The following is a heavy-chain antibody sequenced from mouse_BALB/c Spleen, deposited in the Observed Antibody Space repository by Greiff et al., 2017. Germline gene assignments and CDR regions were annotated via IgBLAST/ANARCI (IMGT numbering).Heavy chain of an antibody. CDR2: ISYSGST. Sequence: VQLQQSGPGLVKPSQSLSLTCTVTGYSITSDYAWNWIRQFPGNKLEWMGYISYSGSTSYNPSLKSRISITRDTSKNQFFLQLNSVTTEDTATYYCARSRRDYAMDYWGQGTSVTVSS. J-gene: IGHJ4*01. CDR1: GYSITSDYA. CDR3: ARSRRDYAMDY. V-gene: IGHV3-2*02.